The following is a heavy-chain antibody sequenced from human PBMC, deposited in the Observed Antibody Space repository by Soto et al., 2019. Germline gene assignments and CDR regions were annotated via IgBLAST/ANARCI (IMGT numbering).Heavy chain of an antibody. CDR3: ARGWLGPDV. D-gene: IGHD5-12*01. J-gene: IGHJ6*04. Sequence: EVQLVESGAGLVQPGGSLRLSCAASGFTLSGRSMHWVRQAPGKGLVWVSGIDNAGTDSTYADSVKGRFTSSRDNAKNMLYLQMNSLRVEDTAVYYCARGWLGPDVWRKGTTVTVSS. V-gene: IGHV3-74*01. CDR1: GFTLSGRS. CDR2: IDNAGTDS.